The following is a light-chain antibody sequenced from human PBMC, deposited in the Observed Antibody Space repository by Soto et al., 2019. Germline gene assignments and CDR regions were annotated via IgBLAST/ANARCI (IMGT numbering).Light chain of an antibody. J-gene: IGKJ1*01. CDR1: RSASDW. V-gene: IGKV1-5*03. CDR2: KAS. Sequence: DIQMTQSPSTLSASVGDRVTITCRASRSASDWLAWYQQRPGEAPRMLCSKASTLESGVPSRFNGSGSGTHFTLTITSLQPDDSATYYCQQYNSYSATCGQGTKV. CDR3: QQYNSYSAT.